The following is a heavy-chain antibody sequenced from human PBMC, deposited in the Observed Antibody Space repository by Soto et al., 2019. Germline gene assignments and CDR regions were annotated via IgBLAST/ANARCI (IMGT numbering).Heavy chain of an antibody. CDR2: INHSGRT. V-gene: IGHV4-34*01. D-gene: IGHD5-18*01. CDR3: ARGRRYSSLIRWWLDH. CDR1: GGSFSGYY. J-gene: IGHJ5*02. Sequence: PSETLSLTCAVYGGSFSGYYWSWIRQPPGKGLEWIGEINHSGRTNYNPSLKSRVTISVDTSKNQFSLKLSSVTAADMAVYYCARGRRYSSLIRWWLDHWDHVTLSTVS.